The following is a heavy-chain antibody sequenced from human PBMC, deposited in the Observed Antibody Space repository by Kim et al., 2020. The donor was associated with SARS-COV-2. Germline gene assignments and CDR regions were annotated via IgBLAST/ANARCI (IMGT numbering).Heavy chain of an antibody. V-gene: IGHV7-4-1*02. J-gene: IGHJ6*02. D-gene: IGHD1-26*01. CDR3: ARGRYSYYYGLDV. Sequence: YAQGFTGRFVFSLDTSVTPAYLQISSLKAEDTAVYYCARGRYSYYYGLDVWGQGTTVTVSS.